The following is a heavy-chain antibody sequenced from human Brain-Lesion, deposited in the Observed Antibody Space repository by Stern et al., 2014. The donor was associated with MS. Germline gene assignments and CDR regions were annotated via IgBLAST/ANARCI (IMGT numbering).Heavy chain of an antibody. CDR1: GFSFNSYS. CDR3: ARDQYRTTVDFKDDS. D-gene: IGHD4-11*01. Sequence: EVQLVESGGGLVKPGGSLRLSCAASGFSFNSYSMNWVRQAPGKGLEWVASITLDSNHIFYANSVKGRFTISRDNAKSSLYLQMNNLRAEDTAVYYCARDQYRTTVDFKDDSWGQGTLVTVSS. V-gene: IGHV3-21*01. J-gene: IGHJ4*02. CDR2: ITLDSNHI.